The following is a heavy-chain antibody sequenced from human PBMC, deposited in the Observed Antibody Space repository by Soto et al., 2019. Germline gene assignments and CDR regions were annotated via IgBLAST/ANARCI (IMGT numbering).Heavy chain of an antibody. CDR1: GFTFSSYA. J-gene: IGHJ4*02. Sequence: GGSLRLSCAASGFTFSSYAMSWVRQAPGKGLEWVSAISGSGGSTYYADSVKGRFTISRDNSKNTLYLQMNSLRAEDTAVYYCAKDPLLRFLEWPQSYFDYWGQGTLVTVS. D-gene: IGHD3-3*01. CDR2: ISGSGGST. CDR3: AKDPLLRFLEWPQSYFDY. V-gene: IGHV3-23*01.